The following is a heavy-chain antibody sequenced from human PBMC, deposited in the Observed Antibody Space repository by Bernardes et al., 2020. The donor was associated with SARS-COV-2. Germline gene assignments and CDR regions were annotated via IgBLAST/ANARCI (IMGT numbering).Heavy chain of an antibody. CDR1: GFSLSSSGMC. V-gene: IGHV2-70*11. CDR3: ARSTVTTWRNAFDI. Sequence: SGPTLVKPTQTLTLTCTFSGFSLSSSGMCVSWIRQPPGKALEWLARIDWDEDKYYSTSLKTRLTISKDPSKNQVVLTMSNMDPVDTAMYYCARSTVTTWRNAFDIWGQGSMVTVSS. D-gene: IGHD4-17*01. CDR2: IDWDEDK. J-gene: IGHJ3*02.